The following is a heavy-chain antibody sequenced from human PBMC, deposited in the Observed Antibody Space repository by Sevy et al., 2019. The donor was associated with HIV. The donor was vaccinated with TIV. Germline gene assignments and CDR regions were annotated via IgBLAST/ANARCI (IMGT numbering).Heavy chain of an antibody. CDR3: AGVTVTTSYYYYMDV. D-gene: IGHD4-17*01. Sequence: ASVKVSCKASGYTFTSYGISWVRQAPGQGLEWMGWISAYNGNTNYAQKLQGRVTMTTDTSTSTAYMELRSLGSDDTAVYYCAGVTVTTSYYYYMDVWGKGTTVTVSS. CDR1: GYTFTSYG. CDR2: ISAYNGNT. V-gene: IGHV1-18*01. J-gene: IGHJ6*03.